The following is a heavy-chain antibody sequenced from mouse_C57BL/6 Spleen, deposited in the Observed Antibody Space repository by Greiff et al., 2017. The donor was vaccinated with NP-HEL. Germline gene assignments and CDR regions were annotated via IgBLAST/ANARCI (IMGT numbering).Heavy chain of an antibody. CDR3: ARKGGESNSDYYAMDY. CDR1: GYTFTSYW. D-gene: IGHD2-5*01. V-gene: IGHV1-69*01. CDR2: IDPSDSYT. Sequence: QVQLQQPGAELVMPGASVKLSCKASGYTFTSYWMHWVKQRPGQGLEWIGEIDPSDSYTNYNQKFKGKSTLTVDKSSSTAYMQLSSLTSEDSAVYYCARKGGESNSDYYAMDYWGQGTSVTVSS. J-gene: IGHJ4*01.